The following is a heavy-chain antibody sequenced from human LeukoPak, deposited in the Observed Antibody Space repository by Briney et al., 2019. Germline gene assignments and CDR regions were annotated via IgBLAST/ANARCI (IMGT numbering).Heavy chain of an antibody. CDR3: ARGARERLNYGRRYYYYMDV. CDR2: IYYSGST. D-gene: IGHD4-11*01. Sequence: SETLSLTCTVSGGSISSHYWSWIRQPPGKGLEWIGYIYYSGSTNYNPSLKSRVTISVDTSKNQFSLKLSSVTAADTAVYYCARGARERLNYGRRYYYYMDVWGKGTTVTVSS. V-gene: IGHV4-59*11. J-gene: IGHJ6*03. CDR1: GGSISSHY.